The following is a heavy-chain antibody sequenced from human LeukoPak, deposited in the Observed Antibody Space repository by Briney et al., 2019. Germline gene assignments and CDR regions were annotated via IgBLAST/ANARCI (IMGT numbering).Heavy chain of an antibody. CDR2: IYTSGST. V-gene: IGHV4-4*07. Sequence: SETLSLTCTVSGGSISSYYWSWIRQPAGKGLEWIGHIYTSGSTNYNPSLKSRVTISVDTSKNQFSLKLSSVTAADTAVYYCASVDTAMAFDYWGQGTLVTVSS. D-gene: IGHD5-18*01. CDR3: ASVDTAMAFDY. J-gene: IGHJ4*02. CDR1: GGSISSYY.